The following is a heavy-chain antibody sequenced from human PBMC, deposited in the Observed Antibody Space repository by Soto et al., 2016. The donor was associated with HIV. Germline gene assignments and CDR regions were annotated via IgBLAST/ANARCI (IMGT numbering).Heavy chain of an antibody. V-gene: IGHV3-33*01. CDR2: IWYDGSNK. Sequence: VQLVESGGGVVQPGRSLRLSCAASGFTFSSYGMHWVRQAPGKGLEWVAVIWYDGSNKYYADSVKGRFTISRDNSKNTLYLQMNSLRAEDTAVYYCAREGGYYDSSGSHGMMSFDIWAKGQWSPSL. CDR1: GFTFSSYG. D-gene: IGHD3-22*01. CDR3: AREGGYYDSSGSHGMMSFDI. J-gene: IGHJ3*02.